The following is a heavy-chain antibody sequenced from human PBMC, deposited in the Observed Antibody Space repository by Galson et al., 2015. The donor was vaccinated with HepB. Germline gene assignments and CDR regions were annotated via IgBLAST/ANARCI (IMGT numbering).Heavy chain of an antibody. CDR2: IYPGDSDT. CDR1: GYSFTSYW. J-gene: IGHJ4*02. V-gene: IGHV5-51*01. D-gene: IGHD1-26*01. CDR3: ARLEYSGSYPPYFDY. Sequence: QSGAEVKKPGESLKISCKGSGYSFTSYWIGWVRQMPGKGLEWMGIIYPGDSDTRYSPSFQGQVTISADKSISTAYLQWSSLKASDTSMYYCARLEYSGSYPPYFDYWGQGTLVTVSS.